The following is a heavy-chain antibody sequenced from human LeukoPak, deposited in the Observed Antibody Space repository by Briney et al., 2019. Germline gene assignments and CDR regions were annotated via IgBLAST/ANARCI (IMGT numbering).Heavy chain of an antibody. J-gene: IGHJ4*02. V-gene: IGHV1-69*05. Sequence: SVKVSCKASGGTFSSYAISWVRQAPGQGLEWMGRTIPIFGTANYAQKFQGRVTITTDESTSTAYMELSSLRSEDTAVYYCARGYYDSSGTDYWGQGTLVTVSS. CDR3: ARGYYDSSGTDY. D-gene: IGHD3-22*01. CDR1: GGTFSSYA. CDR2: TIPIFGTA.